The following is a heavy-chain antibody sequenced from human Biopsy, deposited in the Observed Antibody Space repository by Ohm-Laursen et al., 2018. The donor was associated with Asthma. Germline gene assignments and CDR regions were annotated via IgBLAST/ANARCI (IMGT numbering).Heavy chain of an antibody. CDR1: GGTFNTYV. D-gene: IGHD2-15*01. CDR2: INSVFGTT. Sequence: SVKVSCKPLGGTFNTYVIGWVRQAPGQGLEWMGGINSVFGTTTYPQKFQDRVTITADASASTVYMELSSLRSEDTAVYYCARKAGSCISRTCYSLDFWGQGALVTVSS. V-gene: IGHV1-69*13. CDR3: ARKAGSCISRTCYSLDF. J-gene: IGHJ4*02.